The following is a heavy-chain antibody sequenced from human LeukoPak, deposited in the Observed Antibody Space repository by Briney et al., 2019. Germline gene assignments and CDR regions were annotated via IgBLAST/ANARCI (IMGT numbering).Heavy chain of an antibody. J-gene: IGHJ6*03. CDR1: GGTFSSYA. CDR2: IIPIFGIA. V-gene: IGHV1-69*05. Sequence: SVKVSCKASGGTFSSYAISWVGQAPGQGLEWMGGIIPIFGIANYAQKFQGRVTITTDESTSTPCMELSSLRSEEAAVYYCARERQFSSTSCYEYYYMDVWGKGTTVTVSS. CDR3: ARERQFSSTSCYEYYYMDV. D-gene: IGHD2-2*01.